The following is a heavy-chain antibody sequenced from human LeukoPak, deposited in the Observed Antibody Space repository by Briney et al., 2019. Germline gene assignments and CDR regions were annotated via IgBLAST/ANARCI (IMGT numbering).Heavy chain of an antibody. CDR2: INPNSGGT. J-gene: IGHJ5*02. Sequence: ASVKVSCKASGYTFTGYYMHWVRQAPGQGLEWMGWINPNSGGTNYAQKFQGRVTMTRDTSISTAYMELSMLRSDDTAVYYCARGVAVGATWLRWFDPWGQGTLVTVSS. D-gene: IGHD1-26*01. V-gene: IGHV1-2*02. CDR3: ARGVAVGATWLRWFDP. CDR1: GYTFTGYY.